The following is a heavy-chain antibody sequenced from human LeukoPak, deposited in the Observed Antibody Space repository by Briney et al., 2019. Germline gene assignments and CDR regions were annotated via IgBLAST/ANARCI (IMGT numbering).Heavy chain of an antibody. CDR1: GGSISSSSYY. D-gene: IGHD5-18*01. CDR2: IYYSGST. V-gene: IGHV4-39*07. Sequence: SETLSLTCTVSGGSISSSSYYWGWTRQPPGKGLEWIGSIYYSGSTYYNPSLKSRVTISVDTSKNQFSLKLSSVTAADTAVYYCARTTEGGYSYGYFYYYYMDVWGKGTTVTISS. CDR3: ARTTEGGYSYGYFYYYYMDV. J-gene: IGHJ6*03.